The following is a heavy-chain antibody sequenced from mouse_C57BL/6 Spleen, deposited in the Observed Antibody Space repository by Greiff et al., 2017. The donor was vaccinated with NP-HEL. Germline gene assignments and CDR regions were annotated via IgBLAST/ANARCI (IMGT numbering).Heavy chain of an antibody. CDR1: GYTFTSYT. Sequence: QVQLQQSGAELARPGASVKMSCKASGYTFTSYTMHWVKQRPGQGLEWIGYINPSSGYTKYNQKFKDKATLTADKSSSTAYMQLSSLTSEDSAVYYCARTRSGTANHYYAMDYWGQGTSVTVSS. J-gene: IGHJ4*01. CDR2: INPSSGYT. CDR3: ARTRSGTANHYYAMDY. V-gene: IGHV1-4*01. D-gene: IGHD3-3*01.